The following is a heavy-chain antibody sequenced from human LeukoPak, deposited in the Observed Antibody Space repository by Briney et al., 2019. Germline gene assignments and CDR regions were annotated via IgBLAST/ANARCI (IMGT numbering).Heavy chain of an antibody. D-gene: IGHD5-18*01. Sequence: GGSLRLSCAASGFTFSSYAMHWVRQAPGKGLEWVALISYDGSNKYYADSVKGRFTVSRDNSKNTLFLQMNSLRAEDTAVYYCARHLSGVTGYTYGRRIDYWGQGTLVTVSS. J-gene: IGHJ4*02. CDR1: GFTFSSYA. CDR2: ISYDGSNK. V-gene: IGHV3-30*03. CDR3: ARHLSGVTGYTYGRRIDY.